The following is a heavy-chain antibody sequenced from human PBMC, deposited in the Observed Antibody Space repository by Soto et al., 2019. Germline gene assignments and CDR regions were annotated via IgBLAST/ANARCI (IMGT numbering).Heavy chain of an antibody. CDR2: MNPNSGNT. D-gene: IGHD3-16*02. CDR1: GYTFTSYD. V-gene: IGHV1-8*01. J-gene: IGHJ4*02. CDR3: ARGALHLGEVALYRFIY. Sequence: QVQLVQSGAEVKKPGASVKVSCKASGYTFTSYDINWVRQATGQGLEWMGWMNPNSGNTGYAQKFQGRVTMTRNTSISTAYMELSSLRYADTDVYYCARGALHLGEVALYRFIYWVQGPLVTVSP.